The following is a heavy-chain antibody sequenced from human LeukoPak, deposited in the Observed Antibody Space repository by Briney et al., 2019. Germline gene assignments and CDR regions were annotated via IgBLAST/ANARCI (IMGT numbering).Heavy chain of an antibody. CDR2: IYYSGST. CDR3: ARHMGLGYSYGYPYFDY. D-gene: IGHD5-18*01. J-gene: IGHJ4*02. CDR1: GGSISSYY. V-gene: IGHV4-59*08. Sequence: SETLSLTCTVSGGSISSYYWSWLRQPPGKGLEWIGYIYYSGSTNYNPSLKSRVTISVDTSKNQFSLKLSSVTAADTAVYYCARHMGLGYSYGYPYFDYWGQGTLVTVSS.